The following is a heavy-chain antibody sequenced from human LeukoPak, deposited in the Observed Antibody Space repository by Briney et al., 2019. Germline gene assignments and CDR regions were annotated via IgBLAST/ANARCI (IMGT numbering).Heavy chain of an antibody. CDR2: ISTSVDTT. CDR1: GFTFSSYG. D-gene: IGHD1-1*01. CDR3: AKDTTIAYYLDD. J-gene: IGHJ4*02. Sequence: GGSLRLSCAASGFTFSSYGMSWVRQAPGKGLEWVSTISTSVDTTDYADSVKGRFTISRDNSKNTLYLQMNSLRAEDTAVYYCAKDTTIAYYLDDWGQGTLATVSS. V-gene: IGHV3-23*01.